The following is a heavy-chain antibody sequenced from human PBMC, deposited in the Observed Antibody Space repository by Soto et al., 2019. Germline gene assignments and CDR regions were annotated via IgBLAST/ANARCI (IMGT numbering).Heavy chain of an antibody. CDR2: ISGSGGST. J-gene: IGHJ3*02. CDR3: ARDCSSTSCYNDAFDI. CDR1: GFSFSSYA. D-gene: IGHD2-2*01. Sequence: GGSLRLSCAASGFSFSSYAMSWVRQAPGKGLEWVSAISGSGGSTYYADSVKGRFTISRDNSKNTLYLQMNSLRAEDTAVYYCARDCSSTSCYNDAFDIWGQGTMVTVSS. V-gene: IGHV3-23*01.